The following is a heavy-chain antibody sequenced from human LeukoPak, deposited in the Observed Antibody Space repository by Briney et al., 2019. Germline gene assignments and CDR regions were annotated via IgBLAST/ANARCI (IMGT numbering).Heavy chain of an antibody. CDR3: ARGMGRTTPYYFDY. CDR2: FDPEDGET. Sequence: ASVKVSCKVSGYTLTELSMHWVRQAPGKGLEWMGGFDPEDGETIYAQKFQGRVTMTRDTSTSTVYMELSSLRSEDTAVYYCARGMGRTTPYYFDYWGQGTLVTVSS. CDR1: GYTLTELS. V-gene: IGHV1-24*01. J-gene: IGHJ4*02. D-gene: IGHD4-17*01.